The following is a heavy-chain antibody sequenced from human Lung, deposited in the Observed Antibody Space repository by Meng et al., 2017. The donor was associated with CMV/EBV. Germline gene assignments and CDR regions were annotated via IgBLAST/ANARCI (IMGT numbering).Heavy chain of an antibody. CDR1: GFSLSAYW. D-gene: IGHD6-25*01. V-gene: IGHV3-7*01. CDR2: IKEDGSER. CDR3: VRGRGLDA. J-gene: IGHJ6*02. Sequence: SCAASGFSLSAYWMTWVRQAPGQGLEWVANIKEDGSERDYVDSVEGRFTISRDNSRNSLFLEMNSLRVGDTAVYYCVRGRGLDAWGQGTTV.